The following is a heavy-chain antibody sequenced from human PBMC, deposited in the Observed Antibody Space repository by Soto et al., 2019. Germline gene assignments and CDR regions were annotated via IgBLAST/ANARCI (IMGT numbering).Heavy chain of an antibody. J-gene: IGHJ3*02. CDR1: GCTFSSYG. D-gene: IGHD5-18*01. CDR2: IWYDGSNK. Sequence: PGGSLRLSCAASGCTFSSYGMHWVRQAPGKGLEWVAVIWYDGSNKYYADSVKGRFTISRDNSKNTLYLQMNSLRAEDTAVYYCARGIPYSSAFDIWGQGTMVTVSS. CDR3: ARGIPYSSAFDI. V-gene: IGHV3-33*01.